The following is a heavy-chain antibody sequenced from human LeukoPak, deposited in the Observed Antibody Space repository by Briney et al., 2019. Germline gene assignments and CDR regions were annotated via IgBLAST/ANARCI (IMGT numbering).Heavy chain of an antibody. CDR3: AKDQSSGWRGDFDY. V-gene: IGHV3-64*01. CDR2: ISSNGGST. J-gene: IGHJ4*02. Sequence: GSLRLSCAASGFTFSSYAMHLVRQAPGKGLEYVSAISSNGGSTYYANSVKGRFTISRDNSKNTLYLQMNSLRAEDTAVYYCAKDQSSGWRGDFDYWGQGTLVTVSS. D-gene: IGHD6-19*01. CDR1: GFTFSSYA.